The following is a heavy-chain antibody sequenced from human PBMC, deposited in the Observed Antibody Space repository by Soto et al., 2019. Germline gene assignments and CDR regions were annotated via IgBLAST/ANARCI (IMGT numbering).Heavy chain of an antibody. CDR2: ITWNGVAM. Sequence: DVQLVESGGNLVQPGRSLRLSCAASGFAFRDFAFHWVRQTPGKGLEWVSGITWNGVAMGYADSVKGRFTISRDDAKNSLYLQMNRLRPEDTALYYCAKSFVTTHPLYLYMDVWGKGTSVTVS. V-gene: IGHV3-9*01. J-gene: IGHJ6*03. CDR3: AKSFVTTHPLYLYMDV. D-gene: IGHD1-1*01. CDR1: GFAFRDFA.